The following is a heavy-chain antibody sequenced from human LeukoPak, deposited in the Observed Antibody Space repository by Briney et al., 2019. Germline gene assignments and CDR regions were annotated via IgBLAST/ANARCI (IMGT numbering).Heavy chain of an antibody. Sequence: GGSLRLSCAASGFTFSSYSMNWVRQAPGKGLEWVSYISSSSSTIYYADSVKGRFTISRDNAMNSLYLRMNSLRAEDTAVYYCAIQGIAARGGAFDIWGQGTMVTVSS. V-gene: IGHV3-48*01. CDR3: AIQGIAARGGAFDI. D-gene: IGHD6-6*01. J-gene: IGHJ3*02. CDR1: GFTFSSYS. CDR2: ISSSSSTI.